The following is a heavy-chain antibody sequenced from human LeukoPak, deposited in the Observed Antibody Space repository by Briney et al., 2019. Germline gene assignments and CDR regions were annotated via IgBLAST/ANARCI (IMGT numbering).Heavy chain of an antibody. D-gene: IGHD3-10*02. CDR1: GFTFSSFW. V-gene: IGHV3-7*04. CDR2: INQGGGEK. CDR3: AKELDTMFFDY. J-gene: IGHJ4*02. Sequence: GGSLRLSCATSGFTFSSFWMSWVRQAPGKGLEWVANINQGGGEKNYVDSVRGRFTISRDSGKNSVYLQMNSLTTDDTAFYFCAKELDTMFFDYWGQGALVTVSS.